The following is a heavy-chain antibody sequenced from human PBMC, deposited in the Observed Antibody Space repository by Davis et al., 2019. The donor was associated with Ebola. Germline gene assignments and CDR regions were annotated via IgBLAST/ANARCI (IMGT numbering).Heavy chain of an antibody. CDR1: GYTFTSYG. CDR3: ASGSHAVHYYYNMDV. V-gene: IGHV1-18*04. Sequence: AASVQASCKASGYTFTSYGISWVRQAPGQGLEWLGWISTYNGNTQYAQKLQGRVTMTTDTSTSTAYMELRSLRSDDTAVYYCASGSHAVHYYYNMDVWGQGTTVTVSS. CDR2: ISTYNGNT. J-gene: IGHJ6*02.